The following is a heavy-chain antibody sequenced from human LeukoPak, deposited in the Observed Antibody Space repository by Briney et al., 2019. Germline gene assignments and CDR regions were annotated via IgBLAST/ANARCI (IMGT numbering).Heavy chain of an antibody. CDR1: GFTFDDYG. V-gene: IGHV3-20*04. Sequence: RPGGSLRLSCAASGFTFDDYGMSWVRQAPGKGLGWVSGINWNGGSTGYADSVKGRFTISRDNAKNSLYLQMNSLRAEDTALYYCARARFGELLSYFDYWGQGTLVTVSS. J-gene: IGHJ4*02. CDR2: INWNGGST. D-gene: IGHD3-10*02. CDR3: ARARFGELLSYFDY.